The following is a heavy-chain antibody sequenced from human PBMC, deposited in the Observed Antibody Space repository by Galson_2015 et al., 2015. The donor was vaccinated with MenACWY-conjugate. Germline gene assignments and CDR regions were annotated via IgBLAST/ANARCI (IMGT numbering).Heavy chain of an antibody. CDR1: GYPFTAYF. V-gene: IGHV1-2*02. CDR2: IDPKSGGA. D-gene: IGHD2-2*01. J-gene: IGHJ4*02. Sequence: SCKASGYPFTAYFIHWVRQAPGPGLQWMGWIDPKSGGANYAQNFQVRVTMTRDTSNSPAYMDLSSLRSDDTAVYYCTRDRHPPSAPFDYWGQGTLVTVSS. CDR3: TRDRHPPSAPFDY.